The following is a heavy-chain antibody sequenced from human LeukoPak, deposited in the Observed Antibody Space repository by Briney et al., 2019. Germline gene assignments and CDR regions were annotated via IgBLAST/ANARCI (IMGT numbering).Heavy chain of an antibody. D-gene: IGHD3-10*01. CDR2: ISYDGSYK. Sequence: PGGSLRLSCAASGFTFRSYGMVWVRQTPGKGLEWVAIISYDGSYKYHADSVKGRFTISRDNSKNTLYLQMNSLRAEDTAVYHCASLRYGSGSYYNDYWGQGTLVTVSS. CDR3: ASLRYGSGSYYNDY. CDR1: GFTFRSYG. J-gene: IGHJ4*02. V-gene: IGHV3-30*03.